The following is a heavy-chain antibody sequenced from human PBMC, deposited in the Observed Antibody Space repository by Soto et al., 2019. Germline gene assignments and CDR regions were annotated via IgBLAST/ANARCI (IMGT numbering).Heavy chain of an antibody. Sequence: QVQLQESGPGLVKPSETLSLTCTVSGDSISPYYWSWIRQPPGKGLEWVVYIYYSGSTNYNPTLRSRVTISVDTSKNQFSLKLSSVTAADTAVYYCARLPRAAPYTYCDYGGQGTLVTVSS. J-gene: IGHJ4*02. V-gene: IGHV4-59*08. CDR3: ARLPRAAPYTYCDY. CDR2: IYYSGST. CDR1: GDSISPYY. D-gene: IGHD6-6*01.